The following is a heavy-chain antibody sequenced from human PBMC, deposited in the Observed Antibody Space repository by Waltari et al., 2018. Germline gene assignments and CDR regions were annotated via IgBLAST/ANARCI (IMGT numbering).Heavy chain of an antibody. CDR3: ARERRGDAPERPLYYYYGMDV. D-gene: IGHD3-16*01. CDR2: ISYDGRNK. J-gene: IGHJ6*02. V-gene: IGHV3-30*04. Sequence: QVQLVESGGGVVQPGGSLRLSCAASGFTFPNYAMHWVRQAPGKGLEWAAIISYDGRNKYYADSVKSRFTISRDNSKNTLYLQMNSLRVEDTAVYYCARERRGDAPERPLYYYYGMDVWGQGTTVTV. CDR1: GFTFPNYA.